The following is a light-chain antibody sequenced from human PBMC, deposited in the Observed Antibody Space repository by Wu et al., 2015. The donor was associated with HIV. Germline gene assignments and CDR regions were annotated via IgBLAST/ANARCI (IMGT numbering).Light chain of an antibody. J-gene: IGKJ1*01. CDR2: DAS. CDR3: QQYNNWPRT. Sequence: VMTQSPATLSVSPGERATLSCRASQSVSKNLAWYQQKPGQAPTLLIYDASTGHWYSSQVQWRWVVGREFTLTTSSLQSEDFVVYYCQQYNNWPRTFG. CDR1: QSVSKN. V-gene: IGKV3-15*01.